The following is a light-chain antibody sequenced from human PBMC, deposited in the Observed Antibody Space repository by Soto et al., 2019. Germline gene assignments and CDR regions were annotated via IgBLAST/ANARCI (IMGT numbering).Light chain of an antibody. J-gene: IGKJ3*01. Sequence: EIVLTQSPATLSLSPGERATLSCRASQSVGSFLAWYQQKPGQAPRLLIYDASSRATGIPVRFSGSWSGTDFTLTISSLKPEDFAVYYCQQRSYWLFGPGTKVEIK. CDR3: QQRSYWL. V-gene: IGKV3-11*01. CDR1: QSVGSF. CDR2: DAS.